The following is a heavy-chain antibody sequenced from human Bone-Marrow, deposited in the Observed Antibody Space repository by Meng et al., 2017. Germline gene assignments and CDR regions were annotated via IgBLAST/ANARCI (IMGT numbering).Heavy chain of an antibody. CDR3: ARAIATRPDVFDY. Sequence: VQLQEAGPGMVTPSETLSLTCTVSSGSINSYFWSWIRQPPGKGPEWIGYISYSGSTNYNPSLKSRVTISVDTSKNQFSLKLSSVTAADTAVYYCARAIATRPDVFDYWGQGTLVTVSS. V-gene: IGHV4-59*01. J-gene: IGHJ4*02. CDR2: ISYSGST. D-gene: IGHD6-6*01. CDR1: SGSINSYF.